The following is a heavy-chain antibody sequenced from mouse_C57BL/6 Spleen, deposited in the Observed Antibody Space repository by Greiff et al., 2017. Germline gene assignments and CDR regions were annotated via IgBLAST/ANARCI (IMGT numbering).Heavy chain of an antibody. CDR3: ARERGGNYWYFDV. D-gene: IGHD1-1*02. Sequence: QVQLQQPGAELVRPGSSVKLSCKASGYTFTSYWMHLVKQRPIQGLEWIGNIDPSDSETHYNQKFKDKATLTVDKSSSTAYMQLSSLTSEDSAVYYCARERGGNYWYFDVWGTGTTVTVSS. CDR1: GYTFTSYW. V-gene: IGHV1-52*01. J-gene: IGHJ1*03. CDR2: IDPSDSET.